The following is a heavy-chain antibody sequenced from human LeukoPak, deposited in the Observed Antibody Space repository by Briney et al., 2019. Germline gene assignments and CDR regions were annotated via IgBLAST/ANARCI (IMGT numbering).Heavy chain of an antibody. CDR1: GGSISSYY. CDR3: AKSNGYGLVGI. Sequence: PSETLSLTCTVSGGSISSYYWSWIRQPAGKGLEWIGRIYTSGGTTYNPSLKSRVTTSVNTTNNQSSRKRSPVTAADTAVYYCAKSNGYGLVGIWGQGTMVTVSS. V-gene: IGHV4-4*07. CDR2: IYTSGGT. J-gene: IGHJ3*02. D-gene: IGHD3-10*01.